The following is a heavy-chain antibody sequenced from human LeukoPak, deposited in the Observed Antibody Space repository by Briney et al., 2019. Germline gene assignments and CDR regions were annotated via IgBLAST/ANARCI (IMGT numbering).Heavy chain of an antibody. CDR2: IRYDGSNK. Sequence: GGSLRLSCAASGFTFSSYGMHWVRQAPGKGLEWVAFIRYDGSNKYYADSVKGRFTISRDNSKNTLYLQMSSLRAEDTAVYYCAKDWVQWESFRDAFDIWGQGTMVTVSS. V-gene: IGHV3-30*02. D-gene: IGHD1-26*01. J-gene: IGHJ3*02. CDR1: GFTFSSYG. CDR3: AKDWVQWESFRDAFDI.